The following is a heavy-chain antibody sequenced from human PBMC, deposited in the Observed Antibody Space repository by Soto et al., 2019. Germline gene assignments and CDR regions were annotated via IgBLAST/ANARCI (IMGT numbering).Heavy chain of an antibody. CDR1: GFTFSSYS. CDR2: ITSSSSTI. D-gene: IGHD2-2*02. J-gene: IGHJ4*02. V-gene: IGHV3-48*02. CDR3: ARGRGYCSGISCYIDY. Sequence: EVQLVESGGGLVQSGGSLRLSCAASGFTFSSYSMYWVRQAPGKGLEWVSYITSSSSTIYYADSVKGRFTSSRDNAKNSLYLQMNSVRNEDTAVYYCARGRGYCSGISCYIDYWGQGILGTVSS.